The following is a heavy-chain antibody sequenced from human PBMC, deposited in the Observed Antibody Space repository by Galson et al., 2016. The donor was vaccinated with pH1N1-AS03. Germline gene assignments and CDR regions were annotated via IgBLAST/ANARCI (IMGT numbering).Heavy chain of an antibody. CDR2: MYPTQSP. V-gene: IGHV4-59*08. CDR1: GGSLNYFY. J-gene: IGHJ2*01. Sequence: SETLSLTCSFSGGSLNYFYWGWNRQPPGQGLEWIGYMYPTQSPQYNPSLGSRATISADTSKTQLSLTLTSVTAADTAVYYCARRGNSWTAWYCDLWGGGTRVTVSS. D-gene: IGHD4-23*01. CDR3: ARRGNSWTAWYCDL.